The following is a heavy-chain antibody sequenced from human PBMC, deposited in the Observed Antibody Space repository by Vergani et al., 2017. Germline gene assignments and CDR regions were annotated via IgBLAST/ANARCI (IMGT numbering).Heavy chain of an antibody. V-gene: IGHV4-39*01. CDR2: IHYSGST. J-gene: IGHJ1*01. D-gene: IGHD2-15*01. CDR3: ARLGRCSGGSCYSEYFQH. CDR1: GGSISSSSYY. Sequence: QLQLQESGPGLVKPSETLSLTCTVSGGSISSSSYYWGWIRQPPGKGLEWIGSIHYSGSTYYNPYLKSRVTISVEKSKNQFSLKMSSVTAADTAVYYCARLGRCSGGSCYSEYFQHWGQGTLVTVSS.